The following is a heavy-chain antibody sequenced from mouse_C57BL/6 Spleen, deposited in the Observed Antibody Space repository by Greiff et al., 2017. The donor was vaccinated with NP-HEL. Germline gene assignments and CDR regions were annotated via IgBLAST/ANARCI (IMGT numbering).Heavy chain of an antibody. CDR1: GYTFTDYY. CDR2: INPNNGGT. D-gene: IGHD1-1*01. J-gene: IGHJ2*01. V-gene: IGHV1-26*01. CDR3: ARGAITTVDY. Sequence: EVQLQQSGPELVKPGASVKISCKASGYTFTDYYMNWVKQSHGKSLEWIGDINPNNGGTSYNQKFKGKATLTVDKSSSTAYMELRSLTSEDSAVYYCARGAITTVDYWGQGTTLTVSS.